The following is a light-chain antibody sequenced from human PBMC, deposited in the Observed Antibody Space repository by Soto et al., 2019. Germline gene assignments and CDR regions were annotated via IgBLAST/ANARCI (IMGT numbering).Light chain of an antibody. CDR3: QQYGSSRFT. V-gene: IGKV3-20*01. Sequence: EVVITESQCTLSLCPGERATLSCRASQSFNSIYLAWYQQKPGQAPRLLIYGASSRATGIPDRFSGAGSGTDFTLTISRLEPEDFAVYYCQQYGSSRFTFGGGTKVDIK. CDR1: QSFNSIY. CDR2: GAS. J-gene: IGKJ4*01.